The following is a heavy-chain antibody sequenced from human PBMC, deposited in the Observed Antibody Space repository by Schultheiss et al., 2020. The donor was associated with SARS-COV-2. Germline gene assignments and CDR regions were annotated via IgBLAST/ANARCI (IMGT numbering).Heavy chain of an antibody. CDR1: GFTFSSYS. V-gene: IGHV3-30*03. CDR3: ARDTTGGALGGMDV. CDR2: ISYDGSNK. Sequence: GGSLRLSCAASGFTFSSYSMNWVRQAPGKGLEWVAVISYDGSNKYYADSVKGRFTISRDNSKNTLYLQMNSLRAEDTAVYYCARDTTGGALGGMDVWGQGTTVTVSS. J-gene: IGHJ6*02. D-gene: IGHD1-14*01.